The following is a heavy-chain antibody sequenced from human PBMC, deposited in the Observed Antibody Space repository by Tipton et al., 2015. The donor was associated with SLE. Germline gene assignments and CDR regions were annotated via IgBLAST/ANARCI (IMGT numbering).Heavy chain of an antibody. CDR3: ARTFYDSRGFDY. Sequence: TLSLTCTVSVGSISNSFWSWIRQPAGKGLEWIGRIYTSGNTIYNPSLKSRVTMSLDTSKNQFSVNLSSVTAADTAVYYCARTFYDSRGFDYWGQGALVTVSS. D-gene: IGHD2/OR15-2a*01. CDR1: VGSISNSF. V-gene: IGHV4-4*07. CDR2: IYTSGNT. J-gene: IGHJ4*02.